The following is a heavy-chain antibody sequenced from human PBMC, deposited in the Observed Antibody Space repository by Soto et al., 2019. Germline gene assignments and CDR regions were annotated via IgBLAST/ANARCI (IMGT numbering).Heavy chain of an antibody. Sequence: SETLSLTCTVSGVSIRSYFWRWIRQPPGKGLEWIGYLYDGGSTHYNTSLKSRVTISADMSKNQVSLELRSVTDAGAPVCLCARNLDHFFDFWGQGTLVTVSS. CDR2: LYDGGST. CDR3: ARNLDHFFDF. J-gene: IGHJ4*02. CDR1: GVSIRSYF. V-gene: IGHV4-59*01.